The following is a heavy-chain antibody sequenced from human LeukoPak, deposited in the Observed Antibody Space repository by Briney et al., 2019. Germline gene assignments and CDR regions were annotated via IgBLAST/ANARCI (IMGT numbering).Heavy chain of an antibody. CDR3: ARGVDTALVPYYYYYMDV. CDR1: GYTFTSYA. Sequence: ASVKVSCKASGYTFTSYAMNWVRQAPGQGLEWMGWINPNSGGTNYAQKFQGRVTMTRDTSISTAYMELSRLRSDDTAVYYCARGVDTALVPYYYYYMDVWGKGTTVTISS. J-gene: IGHJ6*03. V-gene: IGHV1-2*02. CDR2: INPNSGGT. D-gene: IGHD5-18*01.